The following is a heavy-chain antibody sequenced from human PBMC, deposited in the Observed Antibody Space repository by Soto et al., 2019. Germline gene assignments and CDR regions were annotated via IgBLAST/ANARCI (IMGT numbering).Heavy chain of an antibody. V-gene: IGHV1-18*01. CDR1: GYTFTSYG. CDR2: ISAYNGNT. Sequence: GASVKVSCKASGYTFTSYGISWVRQAPGQGLEWMGWISAYNGNTNYAQKLQGRVTMTTDTSTSTAYMELRSLRSDDTAVYYCARDRGYDILTGVGAFDIWGQGTMVTVSS. D-gene: IGHD3-9*01. J-gene: IGHJ3*02. CDR3: ARDRGYDILTGVGAFDI.